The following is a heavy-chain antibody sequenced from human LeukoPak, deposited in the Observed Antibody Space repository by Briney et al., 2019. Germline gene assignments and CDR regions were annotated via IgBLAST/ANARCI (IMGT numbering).Heavy chain of an antibody. Sequence: GGSLRLSCAASGFTFSSYSMNWVRQAPGKGLEWVSAISGSGGSTYYADSVKGRFTISRDNSKNTLYLQMNSLRAEDTAVYYCAKDYYDSSGYIFQHWGQGTLVTVSS. CDR1: GFTFSSYS. CDR3: AKDYYDSSGYIFQH. D-gene: IGHD3-22*01. CDR2: ISGSGGST. J-gene: IGHJ1*01. V-gene: IGHV3-23*01.